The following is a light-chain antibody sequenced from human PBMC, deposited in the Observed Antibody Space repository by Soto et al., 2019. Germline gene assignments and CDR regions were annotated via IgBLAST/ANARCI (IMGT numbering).Light chain of an antibody. Sequence: QLVLTQPASVSGSPGQSITISCTGTSSDVGSYNLVSWYQQHPGKAPKLMIYEVSKRPSGVSNRFSGSKSGNTASLTISGLQAEDEADYYCCSYAGSSILVFGGGTKLTVL. V-gene: IGLV2-23*02. CDR1: SSDVGSYNL. CDR2: EVS. CDR3: CSYAGSSILV. J-gene: IGLJ2*01.